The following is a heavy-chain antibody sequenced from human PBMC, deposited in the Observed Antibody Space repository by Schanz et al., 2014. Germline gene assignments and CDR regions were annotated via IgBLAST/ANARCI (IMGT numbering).Heavy chain of an antibody. V-gene: IGHV3-30*03. CDR3: XXRITGTHHNPYYHGMDV. CDR1: GFAFSDYG. CDR2: ISYDGNEK. D-gene: IGHD1-20*01. J-gene: IGHJ6*02. Sequence: QVQLVESGGGVVQPGKSLRLSCAASGFAFSDYGMHWVRQAPGKGLEWVAFISYDGNEKHYPDSVKGRFTISRDNSKXXXXXXMNSXXXXXXXXXXXXXRITGTHHNPYYHGMDVWGQGTTVTVSS.